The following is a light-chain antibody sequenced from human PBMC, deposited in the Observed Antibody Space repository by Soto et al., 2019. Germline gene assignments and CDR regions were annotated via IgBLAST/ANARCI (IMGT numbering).Light chain of an antibody. CDR3: SSYTSSSTLD. CDR2: EVS. J-gene: IGLJ1*01. CDR1: SSDVGGYNY. Sequence: QSALTQPASVSGSPGQSITISCTGTSSDVGGYNYVSWYQQHPGKAPKLMIYEVSNRPSGVSNRFSGSKSGNTASLTISGLHADDEADYYCSSYTSSSTLDFGTGTKVTVL. V-gene: IGLV2-14*01.